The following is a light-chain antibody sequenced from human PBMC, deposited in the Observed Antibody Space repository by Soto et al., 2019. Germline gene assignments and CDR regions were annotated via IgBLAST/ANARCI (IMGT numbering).Light chain of an antibody. CDR3: QQRSKWPLT. CDR1: QRVDSY. Sequence: EIVLTQAPAILSLSPGERATLSCRASQRVDSYLAWYQQKPGQAPRLLIYGASNRAAGIPTRFRGSGSGTDFSLTISSLEPEDLAVYYCQQRSKWPLTFGGGTKVDIK. CDR2: GAS. V-gene: IGKV3-11*01. J-gene: IGKJ4*01.